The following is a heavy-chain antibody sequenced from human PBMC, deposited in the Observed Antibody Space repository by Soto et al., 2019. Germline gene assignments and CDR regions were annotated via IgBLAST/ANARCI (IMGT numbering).Heavy chain of an antibody. Sequence: QVQLQESGPGLVKPSETLSLTCTVSGGSISSYYWSWIRQPPGKGLEWIGYIYYSGGTNYNPSLKSRVTISVDTSKSQSSLKLSSVTAADTAVYYCARDRQHPLMDVWGKGTTVTVSS. CDR2: IYYSGGT. J-gene: IGHJ6*03. CDR3: ARDRQHPLMDV. CDR1: GGSISSYY. V-gene: IGHV4-59*01.